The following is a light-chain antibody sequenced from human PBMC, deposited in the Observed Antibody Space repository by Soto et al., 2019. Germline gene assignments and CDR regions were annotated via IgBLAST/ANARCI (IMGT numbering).Light chain of an antibody. CDR1: SSNIGATFD. Sequence: QSVLTQPPSVSGAPGQRVTISCTGSSSNIGATFDVHWYQQLPGSAPKLLIFRNNYRPSGIPDRFSASKSGTSASLAIAGLQAEDEADYFCQSYDSGLSGNVFGTGTKLTVL. J-gene: IGLJ1*01. CDR2: RNN. V-gene: IGLV1-40*01. CDR3: QSYDSGLSGNV.